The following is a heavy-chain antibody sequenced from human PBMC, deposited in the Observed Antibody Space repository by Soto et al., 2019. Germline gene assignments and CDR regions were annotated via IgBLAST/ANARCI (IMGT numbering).Heavy chain of an antibody. D-gene: IGHD3-10*01. Sequence: GGSLRLSCAASGFTFSSYGMHWVRQAPGKGLEWVAVISYDGSNKYYADSVKGRFTISRDNSKNTLYLQMNSLGAEDTAVYYCAKDFGLKTTYYYYYYMDVWGKGTTVTVSS. CDR3: AKDFGLKTTYYYYYYMDV. CDR1: GFTFSSYG. CDR2: ISYDGSNK. V-gene: IGHV3-30*18. J-gene: IGHJ6*03.